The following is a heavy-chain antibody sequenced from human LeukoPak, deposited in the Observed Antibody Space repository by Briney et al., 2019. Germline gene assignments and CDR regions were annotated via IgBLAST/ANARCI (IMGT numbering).Heavy chain of an antibody. V-gene: IGHV3-23*01. CDR3: AKRRRGSNGSWASYYFDY. Sequence: GGTLRLSCATSGFTFSSYGMSWVRQAPGKGLEWVSAISGSGGSTYYADSVKGRFTISRDNSKNTLYLQMNSLRAEDTAVYYCAKRRRGSNGSWASYYFDYWGQGTLVTVSS. CDR1: GFTFSSYG. CDR2: ISGSGGST. D-gene: IGHD6-13*01. J-gene: IGHJ4*02.